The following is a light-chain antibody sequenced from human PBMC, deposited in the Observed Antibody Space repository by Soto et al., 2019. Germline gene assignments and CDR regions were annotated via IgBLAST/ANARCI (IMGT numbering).Light chain of an antibody. CDR1: SSDVGGYNY. Sequence: QSALTQPASGSGSPGQSITISCTGTSSDVGGYNYVSWYQQHPGKAPKLMIYDVSNRPSGVSNRFSGSKSGNTASLTISGLQAEDEADYYCSSYTRSSTRVFGTGTTLTVL. V-gene: IGLV2-14*01. CDR2: DVS. CDR3: SSYTRSSTRV. J-gene: IGLJ1*01.